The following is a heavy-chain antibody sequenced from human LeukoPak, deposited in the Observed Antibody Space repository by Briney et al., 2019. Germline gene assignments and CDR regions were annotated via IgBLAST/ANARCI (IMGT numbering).Heavy chain of an antibody. D-gene: IGHD3-10*01. CDR3: ARELWFVNAPGSWLDP. CDR2: MLDTVTT. CDR1: GASMNTHY. V-gene: IGHV4-59*11. J-gene: IGHJ5*02. Sequence: SETLSLTCAVSGASMNTHYWGWIRQPPGKGPEWIGYMLDTVTTKDNPSLKSRFTLSADTSRNQFSLRLTSVTAADTAVYYCARELWFVNAPGSWLDPWGPGTLVAVSS.